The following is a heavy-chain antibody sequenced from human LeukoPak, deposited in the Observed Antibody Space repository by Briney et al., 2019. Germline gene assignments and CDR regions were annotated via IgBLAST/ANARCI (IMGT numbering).Heavy chain of an antibody. D-gene: IGHD3-22*01. Sequence: SETLSLTCTVSGDSISSSSSYWSWIPPPPGLELEWIGSLYCSGSTNYNPSLKSRVTISVDTSKNQFSLKLSSVTAADTAVYYCARQPYYYDSSGYYYYYMDVWGKGTTVTVSS. CDR2: LYCSGST. CDR3: ARQPYYYDSSGYYYYYMDV. CDR1: GDSISSSSSY. J-gene: IGHJ6*03. V-gene: IGHV4-39*07.